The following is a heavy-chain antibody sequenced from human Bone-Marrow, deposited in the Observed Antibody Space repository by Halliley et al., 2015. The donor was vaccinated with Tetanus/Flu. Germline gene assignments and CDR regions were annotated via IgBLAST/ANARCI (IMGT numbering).Heavy chain of an antibody. CDR2: IDDSGRGGRT. J-gene: IGHJ4*02. CDR3: TKDSGWDHVL. V-gene: IGHV3-23*01. CDR1: GFTVSTYG. Sequence: SLRLSCAASGFTVSTYGMSWVRQAPGKGLEWVSGIDDSGRGGRTDYAESVKGRFTISRDISKNTLYVEMNSLRAEDTAVYYCTKDSGWDHVLWGQGTLFSVSS. D-gene: IGHD6-19*01.